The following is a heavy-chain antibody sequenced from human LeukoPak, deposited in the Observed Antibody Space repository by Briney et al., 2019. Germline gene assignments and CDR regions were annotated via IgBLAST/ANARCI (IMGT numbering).Heavy chain of an antibody. J-gene: IGHJ4*02. Sequence: GGSLRLSCAVSGFSFSNNWMSWVRQAPGKGLEWVGRIKRTIDGGTPDYAAPVKGRFTTSRDDSKNMLYLQMNSLESDDTAVYFCTTDPPGAYWGQGTLVAVSS. CDR1: GFSFSNNW. D-gene: IGHD1-26*01. CDR3: TTDPPGAY. V-gene: IGHV3-15*01. CDR2: IKRTIDGGTP.